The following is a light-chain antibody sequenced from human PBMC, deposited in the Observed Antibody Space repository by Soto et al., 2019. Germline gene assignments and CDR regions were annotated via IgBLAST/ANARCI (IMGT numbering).Light chain of an antibody. V-gene: IGKV1-5*03. Sequence: QMTHSPSTLSGSLGDRVTITCRACQTISSWLAWYQPKPGKAPKLLTYKASPLKSGVLSRSSSSGAGTDCTRTISSLQPEDVATYSCQNYNSDTKTFGQGTKVDIK. CDR3: QNYNSDTKT. CDR1: QTISSW. CDR2: KAS. J-gene: IGKJ1*01.